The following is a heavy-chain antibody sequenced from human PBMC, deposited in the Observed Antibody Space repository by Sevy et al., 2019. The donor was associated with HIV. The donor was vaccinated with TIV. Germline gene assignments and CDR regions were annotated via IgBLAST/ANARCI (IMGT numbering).Heavy chain of an antibody. Sequence: GGSLRLSCADSGFTFSSYAMSWVRQAPGKGLEWVSAISGSGGSTYYADSVKGRFTISRDNSKNTLYLQMNSLRAEDTAVYYCAKVLDDFWSGYGWFDPWGQGTLVTVSS. V-gene: IGHV3-23*01. J-gene: IGHJ5*02. D-gene: IGHD3-3*01. CDR1: GFTFSSYA. CDR3: AKVLDDFWSGYGWFDP. CDR2: ISGSGGST.